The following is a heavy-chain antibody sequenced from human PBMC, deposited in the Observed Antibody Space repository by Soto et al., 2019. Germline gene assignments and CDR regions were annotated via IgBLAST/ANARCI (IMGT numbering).Heavy chain of an antibody. CDR2: ISFNGRNK. V-gene: IGHV3-30*18. CDR1: GFTFSAYG. Sequence: QVQLVESGGGVVQAGKSLRLSCAASGFTFSAYGMHWVRQAPGKGLEWVAVISFNGRNKYYVDSVKGRFSVSRDDSKNTVYRQMDSVRPEDTAVYYCVKDGSLEVPDVPLEEYFFDHWGQGTLVSVSS. CDR3: VKDGSLEVPDVPLEEYFFDH. J-gene: IGHJ4*02. D-gene: IGHD3-3*01.